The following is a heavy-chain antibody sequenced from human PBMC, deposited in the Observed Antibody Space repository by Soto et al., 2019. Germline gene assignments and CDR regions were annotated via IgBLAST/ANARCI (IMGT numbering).Heavy chain of an antibody. CDR1: DTTHW. CDR3: ARLVNYYFGMDA. CDR2: IYPGDSDT. V-gene: IGHV5-51*01. J-gene: IGHJ6*02. Sequence: PGESLKISCKASDTTHWIGWVRQKPGRGLEWMGIIYPGDSDTKYSPSFQGQVTISVDKSISTAYLHWSSLKASDTATYYCARLVNYYFGMDAWGLGTTVTVSS.